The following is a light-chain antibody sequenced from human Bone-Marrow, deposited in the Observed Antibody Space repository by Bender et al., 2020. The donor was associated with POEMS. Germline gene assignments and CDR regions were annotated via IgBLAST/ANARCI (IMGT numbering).Light chain of an antibody. Sequence: SSELTQDPAVSVALGQTVRITCQGDTLRKYYATWYQQKPGQAPVVVISGKNNRPSGIPDRFSGSRSGNTASLTITGAQAEDEGDYFCFSPDSSGSHWVFGGGTKLTVL. CDR3: FSPDSSGSHWV. V-gene: IGLV3-19*01. J-gene: IGLJ3*02. CDR2: GKN. CDR1: TLRKYY.